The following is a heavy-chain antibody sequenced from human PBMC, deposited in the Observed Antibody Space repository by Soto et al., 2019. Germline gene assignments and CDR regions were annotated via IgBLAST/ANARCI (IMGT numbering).Heavy chain of an antibody. J-gene: IGHJ4*02. CDR2: TYYRSKWFN. V-gene: IGHV6-1*01. D-gene: IGHD6-13*01. Sequence: PSQTLSLTCAISGDSVSNNSVAWNWIRQSPSRGLEWLGRTYYRSKWFNDFAVSVRGRITIKPDTSKNRISLKLSSVTAADTAVYYCARDKGGWDSSSWYFDYWGQGTLVTVSS. CDR3: ARDKGGWDSSSWYFDY. CDR1: GDSVSNNSVA.